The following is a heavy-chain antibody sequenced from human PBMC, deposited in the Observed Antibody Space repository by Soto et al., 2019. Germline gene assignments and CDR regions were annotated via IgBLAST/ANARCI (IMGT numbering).Heavy chain of an antibody. D-gene: IGHD3-22*01. V-gene: IGHV1-69*01. CDR3: ARGWGYDSNDYYYAY. CDR1: GGTFSNYA. J-gene: IGHJ4*02. CDR2: IIPIFGTA. Sequence: QVQLVQSGAEVKKPGSSVKVSCKASGGTFSNYAISWVRQAPGQGLEWMGGIIPIFGTAKYAQKFQGRVTIIADESTSTVYMELSSLRSEDTAMYYCARGWGYDSNDYYYAYWGQGTLVIVSS.